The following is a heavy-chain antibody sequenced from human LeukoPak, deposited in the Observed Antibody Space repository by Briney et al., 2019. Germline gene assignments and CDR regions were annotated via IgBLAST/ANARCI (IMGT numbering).Heavy chain of an antibody. V-gene: IGHV3-30*02. CDR3: ARDFDDVNGDFYYIPDF. CDR2: IRYDGTKK. J-gene: IGHJ4*02. CDR1: GFQFSRNG. D-gene: IGHD3-10*02. Sequence: PGGSLRLSCAASGFQFSRNGMHWVRQAPGKGLEWVAFIRYDGTKKFYGDSVRGRFTISRDNSKNTLYLEMNGLRHEDTAVYSCARDFDDVNGDFYYIPDFWGQGTLVTVSS.